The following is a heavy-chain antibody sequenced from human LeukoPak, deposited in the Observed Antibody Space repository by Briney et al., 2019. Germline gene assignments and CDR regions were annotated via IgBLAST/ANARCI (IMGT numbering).Heavy chain of an antibody. J-gene: IGHJ6*03. V-gene: IGHV1-69*13. CDR2: IIPIFGTA. D-gene: IGHD3-22*01. CDR1: GGTFSSYA. CDR3: ARGSSGYYYYYYMDV. Sequence: ASVKVSCKASGGTFSSYAISWVRQAPGQGLEWMGGIIPIFGTANYAQKFQGRVTITADESTSTAYMELSSLRSEDTAVYYCARGSSGYYYYYYMDVWGKGTTVTISS.